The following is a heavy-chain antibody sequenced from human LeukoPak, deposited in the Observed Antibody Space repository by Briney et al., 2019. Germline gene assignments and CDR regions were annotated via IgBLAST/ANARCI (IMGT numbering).Heavy chain of an antibody. CDR2: ISGSGGST. J-gene: IGHJ3*02. CDR3: AKDIRSRIVVVVAATFDI. V-gene: IGHV3-23*01. CDR1: GFTFSSYA. D-gene: IGHD2-15*01. Sequence: PGGSLRLSCTASGFTFSSYAMNWVRQAPGKGLEWVSAISGSGGSTYYADSVKGRFTISRDTSKNTLYLQMNSLRAEDTAVYYCAKDIRSRIVVVVAATFDIWGQGTMVTVSS.